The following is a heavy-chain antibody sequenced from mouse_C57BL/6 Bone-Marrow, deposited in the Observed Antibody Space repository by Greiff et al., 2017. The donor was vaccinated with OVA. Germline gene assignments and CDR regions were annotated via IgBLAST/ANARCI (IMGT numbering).Heavy chain of an antibody. D-gene: IGHD1-1*01. CDR1: GFSFNTYA. CDR2: IRSKSNNYAT. V-gene: IGHV10-1*01. Sequence: EVKLVESGGGLVQPKGSLKLSCAASGFSFNTYAMNWVRQAPGRGLEWVARIRSKSNNYATYYADSVKDRFTISRDDSESMLYLQMNNLKTEDTAMYYCVRHEKDYGSTSFAYWGQGTLVTVSA. J-gene: IGHJ3*01. CDR3: VRHEKDYGSTSFAY.